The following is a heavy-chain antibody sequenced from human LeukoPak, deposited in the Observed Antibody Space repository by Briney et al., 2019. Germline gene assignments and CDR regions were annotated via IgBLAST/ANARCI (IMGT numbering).Heavy chain of an antibody. CDR3: ARAVGIAARRGNFDY. D-gene: IGHD6-6*01. V-gene: IGHV1-69*04. Sequence: PRASVKVSCKASGGTFSSYAISWVRQAPGQGLEWMGRIIPILGIANYAQKFQGRVTITADKSTSTAYMELSSLRSEDTAVYYCARAVGIAARRGNFDYWGQGTLVTVSS. CDR1: GGTFSSYA. J-gene: IGHJ4*02. CDR2: IIPILGIA.